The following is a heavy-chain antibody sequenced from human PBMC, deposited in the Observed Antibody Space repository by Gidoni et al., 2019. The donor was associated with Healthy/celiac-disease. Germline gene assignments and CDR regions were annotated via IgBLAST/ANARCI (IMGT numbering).Heavy chain of an antibody. CDR3: TRHGGDYDLFDY. Sequence: EVQLVESGGGLVQPGGSLKLSCAASGFTFSGSAMHWVRQASGKGLEWVGRIRSKANSYATAYAASVKGRFTISRDDSKNTAYLQMNSLKTEDTAVYYCTRHGGDYDLFDYWGQGTLVTVSS. D-gene: IGHD4-17*01. V-gene: IGHV3-73*02. CDR1: GFTFSGSA. CDR2: IRSKANSYAT. J-gene: IGHJ4*02.